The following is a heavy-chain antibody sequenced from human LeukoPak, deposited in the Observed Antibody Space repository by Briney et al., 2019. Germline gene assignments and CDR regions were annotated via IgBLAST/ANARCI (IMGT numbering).Heavy chain of an antibody. Sequence: SETLSLTCTVSGGSISSSSYYWGWIRQPPGKGLEWIGSIYYSGSTYYNPSLKSRVTISVDTSKNQFSLKLSSVTAADTAVYYCATVDTAMGGRNFDYWGQGTLVTVSS. D-gene: IGHD5-18*01. CDR2: IYYSGST. CDR1: GGSISSSSYY. V-gene: IGHV4-39*07. CDR3: ATVDTAMGGRNFDY. J-gene: IGHJ4*02.